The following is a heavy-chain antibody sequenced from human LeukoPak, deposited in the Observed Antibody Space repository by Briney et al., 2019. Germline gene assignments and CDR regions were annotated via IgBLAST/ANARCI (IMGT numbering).Heavy chain of an antibody. V-gene: IGHV3-43*02. CDR3: AKGRYGGSYTGQMFDY. D-gene: IGHD1-26*01. CDR1: GFTFDDYA. J-gene: IGHJ4*02. Sequence: GGSLRLSCAASGFTFDDYAMHWVRQAPGKGLEWVSLISGDGGSTYYADSVKGRFTISRDNSKNSLYLQMNSLRTEDTALYYCAKGRYGGSYTGQMFDYWGQGTLVTVSS. CDR2: ISGDGGST.